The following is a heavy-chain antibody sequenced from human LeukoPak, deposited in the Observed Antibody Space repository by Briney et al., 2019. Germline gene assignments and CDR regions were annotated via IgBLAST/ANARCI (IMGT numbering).Heavy chain of an antibody. CDR2: IYYSGST. CDR3: ARVGVTSGPQIDY. D-gene: IGHD2-21*02. V-gene: IGHV4-61*01. CDR1: GGSVSSGSYY. Sequence: SETLSLTCTVSGGSVSSGSYYWSWIRQPPGKGLEWIGYIYYSGSTNYNPSLKSRVTISVDTSKNQFSLKLSSETAADTAVYYCARVGVTSGPQIDYWGQGTLVTVSS. J-gene: IGHJ4*02.